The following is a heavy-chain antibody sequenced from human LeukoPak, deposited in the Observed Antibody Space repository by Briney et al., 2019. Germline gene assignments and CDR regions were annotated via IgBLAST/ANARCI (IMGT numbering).Heavy chain of an antibody. D-gene: IGHD3-22*01. Sequence: PGGSLRLSCAASGFTFRSYSMHWVRQAPGQGLEWVAVIRYDGSRSDYADSVKGRFTISRDNSKNTLFLQMNSLRGEDTAVYYCTRDAADYFDSSASFDYWGQGTLVTVSS. CDR3: TRDAADYFDSSASFDY. V-gene: IGHV3-30*04. J-gene: IGHJ4*02. CDR1: GFTFRSYS. CDR2: IRYDGSRS.